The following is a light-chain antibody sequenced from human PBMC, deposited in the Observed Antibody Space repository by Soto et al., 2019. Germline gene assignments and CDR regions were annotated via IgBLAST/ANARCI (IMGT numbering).Light chain of an antibody. V-gene: IGKV1-5*03. CDR3: QQYHFFWT. CDR1: QNIDSG. J-gene: IGKJ1*01. Sequence: DIQMTQSPSTLSASVGDRVTITCRASQNIDSGLAWYQQKPGKAPKLLIYKASTLESGVPLRFSGSGSGTKFTLTITSLQPDDFATSYCQQYHFFWTFGQGTRVEIK. CDR2: KAS.